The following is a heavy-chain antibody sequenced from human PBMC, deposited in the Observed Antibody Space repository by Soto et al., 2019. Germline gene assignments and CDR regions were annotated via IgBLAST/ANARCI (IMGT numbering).Heavy chain of an antibody. CDR3: ARDPGYSYGPYFDY. J-gene: IGHJ4*02. CDR2: ISSSSSTI. Sequence: VQLVESGGGLVQPGGSLRLSCAASGFTFSSYSMNWVRQAPGKGLEWVSYISSSSSTIYYADSVKGRFTISRDNAKNSLYLQMNSLRAEDTAVYYCARDPGYSYGPYFDYWGQGTLVTVSS. CDR1: GFTFSSYS. D-gene: IGHD5-18*01. V-gene: IGHV3-48*01.